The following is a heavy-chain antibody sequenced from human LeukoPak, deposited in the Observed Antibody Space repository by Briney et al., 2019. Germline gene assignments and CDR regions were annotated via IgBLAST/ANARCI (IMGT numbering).Heavy chain of an antibody. V-gene: IGHV1-69*04. CDR1: GGTFSSYA. CDR2: IIPILGIA. CDR3: AGGDETTVTHYYYYGMDV. D-gene: IGHD4-17*01. J-gene: IGHJ6*02. Sequence: GASVKVSCKASGGTFSSYAISWVRQAPGQGLEWMGRIIPILGIANYAQKFQGRVTITADKSTSTAYMELSSLRSEDTAVYYCAGGDETTVTHYYYYGMDVWGQGTTVTVSS.